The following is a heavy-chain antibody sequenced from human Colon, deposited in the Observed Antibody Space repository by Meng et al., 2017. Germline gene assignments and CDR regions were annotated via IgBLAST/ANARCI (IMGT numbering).Heavy chain of an antibody. CDR2: TYYRSKWYN. Sequence: QVQLHQSGPGLVKPSQTLSLTCVISGDSVSSNTDAWNWIRQSPSRGLEWLGRTYYRSKWYNEYAVSVKSRMTFNADTSKNQVSLQVNSVTPEDTAVYYCARDHGYSYGLPLDYWGQGILVTVSS. CDR3: ARDHGYSYGLPLDY. CDR1: GDSVSSNTDA. V-gene: IGHV6-1*01. D-gene: IGHD5-18*01. J-gene: IGHJ4*02.